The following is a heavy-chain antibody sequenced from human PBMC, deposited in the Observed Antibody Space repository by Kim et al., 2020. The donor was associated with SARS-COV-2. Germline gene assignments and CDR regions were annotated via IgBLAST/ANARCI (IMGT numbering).Heavy chain of an antibody. D-gene: IGHD3-9*01. CDR2: IYYSGST. CDR1: GGSISSYY. V-gene: IGHV4-59*01. J-gene: IGHJ4*02. Sequence: SQTLSLTCTVSGGSISSYYWSWIRQPPGKGLEWIGYIYYSGSTNYNPSLKSRVTISVDTSKNQFSLKLSSVTAADTAVYYCARWAHYDILTGYSFDYWGQ. CDR3: ARWAHYDILTGYSFDY.